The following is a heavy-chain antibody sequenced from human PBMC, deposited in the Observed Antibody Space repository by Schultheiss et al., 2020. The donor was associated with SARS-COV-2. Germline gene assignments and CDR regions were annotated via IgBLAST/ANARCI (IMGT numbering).Heavy chain of an antibody. V-gene: IGHV4-39*07. J-gene: IGHJ4*02. D-gene: IGHD2-8*01. Sequence: SETLSLTCTMSGVSIGSSPYYGGWIRQHPGKGLEWIGYIYYSGSTYYNPSLKSRVTISVDKSKNQFSLKLSSVTAADTAVYYCARDLSRQYASWGQGTLVTVSS. CDR1: GVSIGSSPYY. CDR2: IYYSGST. CDR3: ARDLSRQYAS.